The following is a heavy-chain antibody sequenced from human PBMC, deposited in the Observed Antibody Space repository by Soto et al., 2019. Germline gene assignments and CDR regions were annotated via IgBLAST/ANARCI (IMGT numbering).Heavy chain of an antibody. J-gene: IGHJ6*02. CDR3: AKDRVDTRGEGGGMDV. D-gene: IGHD5-18*01. CDR2: ISYDGSNK. Sequence: GGSLRLSCAASGFTFSSYGMHWVRQAPGKGLEWVAVISYDGSNKYYADSVKGRFTISRDNSNNTLYLQMNSLRAEDTAVYYCAKDRVDTRGEGGGMDVWGQGTTVTVSS. CDR1: GFTFSSYG. V-gene: IGHV3-30*18.